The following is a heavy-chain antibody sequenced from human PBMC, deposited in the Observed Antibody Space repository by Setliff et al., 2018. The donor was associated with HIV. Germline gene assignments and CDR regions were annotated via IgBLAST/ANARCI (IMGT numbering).Heavy chain of an antibody. CDR3: ALDLPGPAITSGWMKNWFDP. J-gene: IGHJ5*02. Sequence: GASVKVSCKVSGYTLTELSMHWVRQAPGKGLEWMGGFDPEDGETIYAQKFRGRVTMTRDTSTNTVYMELSGLRSEDTALYYCALDLPGPAITSGWMKNWFDPWGQGTLVTVSS. CDR2: FDPEDGET. CDR1: GYTLTELS. D-gene: IGHD6-19*01. V-gene: IGHV1-24*01.